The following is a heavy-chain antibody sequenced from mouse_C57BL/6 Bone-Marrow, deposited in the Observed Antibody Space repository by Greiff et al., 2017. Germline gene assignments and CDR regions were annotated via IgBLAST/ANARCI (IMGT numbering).Heavy chain of an antibody. D-gene: IGHD2-10*01. CDR1: GYTFTNYW. CDR2: IYPGGGYT. V-gene: IGHV1-63*01. CDR3: AAYYGNYFDY. Sequence: QVQLKQSGAELVRPGTSVKMSCKASGYTFTNYWIGWAKQRPGHGLEWIGDIYPGGGYTNYNEKFKGKATLTADKSSSTAYMQFSSLTSEDSAIYYCAAYYGNYFDYWGQGTTRTVSS. J-gene: IGHJ2*01.